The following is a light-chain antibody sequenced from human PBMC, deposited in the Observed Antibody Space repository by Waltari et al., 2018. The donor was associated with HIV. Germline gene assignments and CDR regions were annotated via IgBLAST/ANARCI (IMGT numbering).Light chain of an antibody. CDR3: LSYISSASPV. CDR1: NFDASDYKY. J-gene: IGLJ2*01. CDR2: EVT. Sequence: QSALTPPAPVSGSPGQSITISCTAPNFDASDYKYVSWFQHHPGKAPKVIIYEVTNPPAGVASRFSGSKSGYGAFLTISGLQAEDEASYFCLSYISSASPVFGGGTKLTVL. V-gene: IGLV2-14*01.